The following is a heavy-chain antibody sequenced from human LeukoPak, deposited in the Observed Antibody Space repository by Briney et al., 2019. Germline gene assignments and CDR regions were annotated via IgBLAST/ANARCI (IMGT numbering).Heavy chain of an antibody. D-gene: IGHD3-22*01. CDR3: AKDRTYYYDSSGYSVDPPDAFDI. CDR2: ISGSGGST. J-gene: IGHJ3*02. Sequence: GGSLRLSCAASGFTFSSYAMSWVRQAPVKGLEWVSAISGSGGSTYYADSVKGRFTISRDNSKNTLYLQMNSLRAEDTAVYYCAKDRTYYYDSSGYSVDPPDAFDIWGQGTMVTVSS. V-gene: IGHV3-23*01. CDR1: GFTFSSYA.